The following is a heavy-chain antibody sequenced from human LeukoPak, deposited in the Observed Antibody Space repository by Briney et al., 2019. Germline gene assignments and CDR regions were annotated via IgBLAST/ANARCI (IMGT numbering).Heavy chain of an antibody. CDR2: IYYSGST. J-gene: IGHJ4*02. Sequence: TSSETLSLTCTVSGGSISSGDYYWSWIRQPPGKGLEWIGYIYYSGSTYYNPSLKSRVTISVDTSKNQFSLKLSSVTAADTAVYYCAGMTTVTTPADLDYWGQGTLVTVSS. CDR1: GGSISSGDYY. V-gene: IGHV4-30-4*01. D-gene: IGHD4-17*01. CDR3: AGMTTVTTPADLDY.